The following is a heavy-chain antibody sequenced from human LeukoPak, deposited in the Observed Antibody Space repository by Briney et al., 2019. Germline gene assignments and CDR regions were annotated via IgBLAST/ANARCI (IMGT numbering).Heavy chain of an antibody. V-gene: IGHV3-21*01. CDR3: ASPGSTVTGGPT. D-gene: IGHD4-17*01. J-gene: IGHJ5*02. Sequence: GGSLRLSCAASGFTFSSYSMNWVRQAPGKGLEWVSSISSSSSYIYYADSVKGRFTISRDNAKNSVYLQMNSLRAEDTARYFCASPGSTVTGGPTWGQGSLVTVSS. CDR1: GFTFSSYS. CDR2: ISSSSSYI.